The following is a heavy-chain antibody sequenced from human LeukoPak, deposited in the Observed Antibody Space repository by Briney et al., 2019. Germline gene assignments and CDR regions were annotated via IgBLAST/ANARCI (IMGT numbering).Heavy chain of an antibody. CDR3: ARAGSGWSFDY. V-gene: IGHV4-59*01. J-gene: IGHJ4*02. CDR2: IYYSGST. CDR1: GGSISSYY. Sequence: SETLSLTCTVSGGSISSYYWSWIRQPPGKGLEWIGYIYYSGSTNYNPSLKSRVTISVDTSKNQFSLKLTSVTAADTAMYYCARAGSGWSFDYWGQGALVTVSS. D-gene: IGHD6-19*01.